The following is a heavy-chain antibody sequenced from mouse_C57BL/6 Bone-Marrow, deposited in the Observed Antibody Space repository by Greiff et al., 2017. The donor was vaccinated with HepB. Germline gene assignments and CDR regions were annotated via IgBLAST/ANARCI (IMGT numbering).Heavy chain of an antibody. CDR1: GYTFTSYW. Sequence: QVQLKQPGAELVMPGASVKLSCKASGYTFTSYWMHWVKQRPGQGLEWIGEIDPSDSYTNYNQKFKGKSTLTVDNSSSTAYMQLSSLTSEDSAVYYCARRLTGTSWFAYWGQGTLVTVSA. CDR3: ARRLTGTSWFAY. J-gene: IGHJ3*01. V-gene: IGHV1-69*01. D-gene: IGHD4-1*01. CDR2: IDPSDSYT.